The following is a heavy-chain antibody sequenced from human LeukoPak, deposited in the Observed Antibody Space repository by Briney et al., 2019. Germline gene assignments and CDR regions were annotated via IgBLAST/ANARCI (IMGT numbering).Heavy chain of an antibody. Sequence: PGGSLRLSCAASGFTFSSYGMHWVRQAPGKGLEWVAVIWYDGSNKYYADSVKGRFTISRDNSKNTLYLQMNSLRAEDTAVYYCARGPVVYYYYMDVWGKGTTVTVSS. CDR2: IWYDGSNK. D-gene: IGHD4-23*01. J-gene: IGHJ6*03. V-gene: IGHV3-33*01. CDR1: GFTFSSYG. CDR3: ARGPVVYYYYMDV.